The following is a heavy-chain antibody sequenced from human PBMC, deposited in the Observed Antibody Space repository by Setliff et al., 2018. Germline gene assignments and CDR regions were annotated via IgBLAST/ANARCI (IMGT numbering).Heavy chain of an antibody. CDR1: GYSISSGSI. V-gene: IGHV4-38-2*02. D-gene: IGHD4-17*01. CDR2: INHSGST. CDR3: AGGRRYDYGWDFDY. Sequence: PETLSLTCTVSGYSISSGSIWGWIRQPPGKGLKWTGEINHSGSTNYNPSLKSRVTISMDTSKNQFSLKVSSVTAADTAVYYCAGGRRYDYGWDFDYWGQGTLVTVSS. J-gene: IGHJ4*02.